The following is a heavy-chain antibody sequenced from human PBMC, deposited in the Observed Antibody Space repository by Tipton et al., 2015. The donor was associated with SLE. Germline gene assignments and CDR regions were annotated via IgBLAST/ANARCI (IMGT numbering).Heavy chain of an antibody. Sequence: SLRLSCAASGFTFSSYAMHWVRQAPGKGLEWVAVISYDGSNKYYADSVKGRFTISRDNSKNTLYLQMNSLRAEDTAVYYCARDGAYYSSGSFDYWGQGTLVTVSS. J-gene: IGHJ4*02. CDR3: ARDGAYYSSGSFDY. CDR1: GFTFSSYA. CDR2: ISYDGSNK. V-gene: IGHV3-30*04. D-gene: IGHD3-22*01.